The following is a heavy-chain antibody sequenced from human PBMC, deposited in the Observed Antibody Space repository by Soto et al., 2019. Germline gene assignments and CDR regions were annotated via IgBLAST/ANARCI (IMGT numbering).Heavy chain of an antibody. V-gene: IGHV3-30*18. CDR3: AKDTRRWFGAKTTTGYGMDV. Sequence: GGSLRLSCAASGFTFSSYCMHWVRQAPGKGLEWVAVISYDGSNKYYADSVKGRFTISRDNSKNTLYLQMNSLRAEDTAVYYCAKDTRRWFGAKTTTGYGMDVWGQGTTVTVPS. CDR2: ISYDGSNK. D-gene: IGHD3-10*01. CDR1: GFTFSSYC. J-gene: IGHJ6*02.